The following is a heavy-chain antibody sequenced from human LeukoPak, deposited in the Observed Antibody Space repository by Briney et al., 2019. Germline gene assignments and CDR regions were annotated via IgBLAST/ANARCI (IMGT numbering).Heavy chain of an antibody. D-gene: IGHD3-3*01. CDR3: AREGYYDFWSGLPYYYYYMDV. V-gene: IGHV4-4*07. J-gene: IGHJ6*03. CDR2: IYTSGST. CDR1: GGSISSYY. Sequence: SETLSLTCTVSGGSISSYYWSWIPQPAGKELEWIGRIYTSGSTNYNPSLKSRVTMSVDTSKNQFSLKLSSVTAADTAVYYCAREGYYDFWSGLPYYYYYMDVWGKGTTVTVSS.